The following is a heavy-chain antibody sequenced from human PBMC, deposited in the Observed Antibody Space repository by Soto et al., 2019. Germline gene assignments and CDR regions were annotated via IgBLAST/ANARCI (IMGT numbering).Heavy chain of an antibody. J-gene: IGHJ4*02. CDR3: AAMYYYDSSGYYYFDY. CDR1: GFTFTSSA. CDR2: IVVGSGNT. V-gene: IGHV1-58*01. D-gene: IGHD3-22*01. Sequence: QMQLVQSGPEVKKPGTSVKVSCKASGFTFTSSAVQWVRQARGQRLEWIGWIVVGSGNTNYAQKFQERVTITRDMSTSTAYMELSSLRSEDTAVYYCAAMYYYDSSGYYYFDYWGQGTLVTVS.